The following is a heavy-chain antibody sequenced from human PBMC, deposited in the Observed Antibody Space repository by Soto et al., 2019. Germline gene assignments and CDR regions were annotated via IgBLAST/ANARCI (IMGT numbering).Heavy chain of an antibody. Sequence: EVQLVESGGGLVQPGGSLRLSCAASGFTVSSNYMSWFRQAPGKGLEWVSVIYSGGSTYYADSVKGRFTISRDNSKNTLSLLMNSLRAEDTAVYYCASPGGLSGYNFDYWGQGTLGTVSS. J-gene: IGHJ4*02. CDR3: ASPGGLSGYNFDY. D-gene: IGHD3-22*01. CDR1: GFTVSSNY. V-gene: IGHV3-66*01. CDR2: IYSGGST.